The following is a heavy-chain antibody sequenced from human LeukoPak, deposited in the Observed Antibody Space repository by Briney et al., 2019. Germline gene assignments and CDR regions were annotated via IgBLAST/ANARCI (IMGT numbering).Heavy chain of an antibody. CDR2: IWYDGSNK. CDR1: GFTFSSYW. J-gene: IGHJ4*02. Sequence: PGGSLRLSCAASGFTFSSYWMSWVRQAPGKGLEWVAVIWYDGSNKYYADSVKGRFTISRDNSKNTLYLQMNSLRAEDTAVYYCARTGYDSSGYYYGEGVDYWGQGTLVTVTS. CDR3: ARTGYDSSGYYYGEGVDY. V-gene: IGHV3-33*08. D-gene: IGHD3-22*01.